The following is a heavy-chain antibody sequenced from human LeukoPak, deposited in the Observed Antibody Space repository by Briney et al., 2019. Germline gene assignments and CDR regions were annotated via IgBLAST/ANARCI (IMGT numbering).Heavy chain of an antibody. CDR3: ARRSGGTGTTLGY. CDR2: IYYSGST. V-gene: IGHV4-59*08. CDR1: GGSISSYY. D-gene: IGHD1-1*01. J-gene: IGHJ4*02. Sequence: SETLSLTCTVSGGSISSYYWSWIRQPPGKGLEWIGYIYYSGSTNYNPSLKSRVTISVDTSKNQFSLKLSSVTAADTAVYYCARRSGGTGTTLGYWGQGTVVTVSS.